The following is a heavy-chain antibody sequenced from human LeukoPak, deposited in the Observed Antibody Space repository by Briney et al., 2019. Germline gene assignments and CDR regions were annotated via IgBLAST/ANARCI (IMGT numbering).Heavy chain of an antibody. Sequence: GGSLRLSCVASGFPFSSYWMTWVRQAPGKGLEWVANIKQDGSKKSYVDSVKGRFTISRDNAKNSLYLQMNSLRAEDTAVYYCAADIHYGDYVFYYYGMDAWGQGTTVTVSS. J-gene: IGHJ6*02. CDR3: AADIHYGDYVFYYYGMDA. CDR2: IKQDGSKK. V-gene: IGHV3-7*03. D-gene: IGHD4-17*01. CDR1: GFPFSSYW.